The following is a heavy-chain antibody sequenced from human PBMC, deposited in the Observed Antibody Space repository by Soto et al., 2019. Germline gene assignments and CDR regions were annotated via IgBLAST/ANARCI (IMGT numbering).Heavy chain of an antibody. CDR3: ASGGSLAPEY. V-gene: IGHV3-11*01. CDR1: GFNFSDYY. D-gene: IGHD3-16*01. J-gene: IGHJ4*02. Sequence: QVQLVESGGGLVKPGESLRLSCAASGFNFSDYYMTWIRQAPGKGLEWVSSIGSSGRTIYYADSVKGRFPISRDNAKKSVILQMSSLSVEDTAVYYCASGGSLAPEYWGQGTLVTVSS. CDR2: IGSSGRTI.